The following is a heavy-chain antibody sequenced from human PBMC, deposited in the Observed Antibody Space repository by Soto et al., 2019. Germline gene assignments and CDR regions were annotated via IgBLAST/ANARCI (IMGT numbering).Heavy chain of an antibody. CDR1: GFSLSTSGVG. CDR3: AHRLVKGSGSYLPAGGRFGFDP. V-gene: IGHV2-5*02. D-gene: IGHD3-10*01. Sequence: QITLKESGPTLVKPTQPLTLTCTFSGFSLSTSGVGVGWIRQPPGKALEWLALIYWDDDKRYSPSLKSRLTITKETSKNQVVLTMTNMDPVDTATYYCAHRLVKGSGSYLPAGGRFGFDPWGQGTLVTVSS. CDR2: IYWDDDK. J-gene: IGHJ5*02.